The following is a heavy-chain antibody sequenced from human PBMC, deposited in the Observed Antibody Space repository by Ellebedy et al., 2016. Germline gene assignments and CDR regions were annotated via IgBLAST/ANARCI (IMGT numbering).Heavy chain of an antibody. Sequence: GESLKISXAASGFTFSSYAMSWVRQAPGKGLEWVSAISGSGGSTYYADSVKGRFTISRDNSKNTLYLQMNSLRAEATAVYYCAKDEVDIVVVPAAPPDYYYYYGMDGWGQGTTVTVSS. J-gene: IGHJ6*02. D-gene: IGHD2-2*03. CDR1: GFTFSSYA. V-gene: IGHV3-23*01. CDR3: AKDEVDIVVVPAAPPDYYYYYGMDG. CDR2: ISGSGGST.